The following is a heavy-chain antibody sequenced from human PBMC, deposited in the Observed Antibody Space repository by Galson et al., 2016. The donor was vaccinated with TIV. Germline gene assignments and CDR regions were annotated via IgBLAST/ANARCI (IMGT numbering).Heavy chain of an antibody. Sequence: SLRLSCAASGFNFLAYAMNWVRQAPGKGLEWVSGINGAGGATYLADSVKGRFTISRDNFKNMVYLQMDNLGAEETAVYFCAKPIRPSGYSYGFDHWGQGTLVTVSS. J-gene: IGHJ4*02. V-gene: IGHV3-23*01. CDR1: GFNFLAYA. CDR3: AKPIRPSGYSYGFDH. D-gene: IGHD5-18*01. CDR2: INGAGGAT.